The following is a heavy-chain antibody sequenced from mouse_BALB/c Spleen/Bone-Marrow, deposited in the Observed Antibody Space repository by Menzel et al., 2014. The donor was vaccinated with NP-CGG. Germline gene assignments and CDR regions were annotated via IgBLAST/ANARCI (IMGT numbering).Heavy chain of an antibody. Sequence: VKLMESGPGLVAPSQSLSITCTVSGFSLTGYGVSWVRQPPGKGLEWLGMIWGDGSTDYNSALKSRLNISKDNSKSXVFLKMNSLQTDDTARYYCARDSFLITRALDFWGQGTSVTVSS. CDR1: GFSLTGYG. D-gene: IGHD2-4*01. CDR2: IWGDGST. J-gene: IGHJ4*01. V-gene: IGHV2-6-7*01. CDR3: ARDSFLITRALDF.